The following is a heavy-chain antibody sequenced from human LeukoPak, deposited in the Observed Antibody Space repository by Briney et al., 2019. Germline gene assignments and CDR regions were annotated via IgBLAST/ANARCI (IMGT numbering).Heavy chain of an antibody. CDR3: AKDLYYYYYYMDV. Sequence: PGGSLKLSCAASGFTFDDYAMHWVRQAPGKGLEWVSSISWNSDSIDYADSVKGRFTISRDNSKNTLYLQMNSLRAEDTAVYYCAKDLYYYYYYMDVWGKGTTVTVFS. V-gene: IGHV3-9*01. J-gene: IGHJ6*03. CDR1: GFTFDDYA. CDR2: ISWNSDSI.